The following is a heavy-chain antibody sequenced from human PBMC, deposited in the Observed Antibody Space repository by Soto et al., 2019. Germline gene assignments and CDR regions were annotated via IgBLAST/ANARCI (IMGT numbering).Heavy chain of an antibody. V-gene: IGHV3-30-3*01. CDR3: ARANDYDTSGYYTGPVAGYFDY. CDR2: ISYDGSHK. CDR1: GFTFSSYA. Sequence: QVQLVESGGGVVQPGRSLRLSCTASGFTFSSYAMHWVRQAPGKGLEWVTVISYDGSHKNFADSVKGRFIISRDNSNNTLYLQMNSLRAEDTAVYYCARANDYDTSGYYTGPVAGYFDYWGQGTLVTVSS. D-gene: IGHD3-22*01. J-gene: IGHJ4*02.